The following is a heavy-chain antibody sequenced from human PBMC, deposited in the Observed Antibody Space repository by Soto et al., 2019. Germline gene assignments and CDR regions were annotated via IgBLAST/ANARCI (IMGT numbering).Heavy chain of an antibody. Sequence: QVQLVQSGAEVKKPGASVKVSCKASGYNFTSYDINWVRQATGQGLEWMGWMNPNSGNTGYAQKFQGRVTMTRNTSISTAYMELSSLRSEDTAVYYCARGRLGLRFLEWPHRGWFDPWGQGTLVTVSS. CDR3: ARGRLGLRFLEWPHRGWFDP. CDR1: GYNFTSYD. V-gene: IGHV1-8*01. D-gene: IGHD3-3*01. CDR2: MNPNSGNT. J-gene: IGHJ5*02.